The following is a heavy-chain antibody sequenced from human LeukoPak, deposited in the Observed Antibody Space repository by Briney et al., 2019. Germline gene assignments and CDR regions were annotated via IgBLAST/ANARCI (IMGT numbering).Heavy chain of an antibody. V-gene: IGHV4-4*07. CDR2: IYSSGRI. D-gene: IGHD4-17*01. CDR1: GDSISNYY. J-gene: IGHJ6*02. CDR3: ARAGATVTTGEGMDV. Sequence: SETLSLTCTVSGDSISNYYWSWIRRPAGKGLEWIGRIYSSGRIDHNPSLKSRVTMSVDSSKNQFSLRLTSVTVADTAVYYCARAGATVTTGEGMDVWGQGTTVTVSS.